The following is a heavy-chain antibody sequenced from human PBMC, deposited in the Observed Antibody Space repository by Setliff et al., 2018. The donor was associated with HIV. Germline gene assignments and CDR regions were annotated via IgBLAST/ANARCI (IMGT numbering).Heavy chain of an antibody. CDR3: ARAPPRIASSSTAAAGTGY. J-gene: IGHJ4*02. D-gene: IGHD6-13*01. V-gene: IGHV4-4*02. CDR1: GGSISSSNW. CDR2: IYHSGST. Sequence: SETLSLTCAVSGGSISSSNWWSWVRQPPGKGLEWIGEIYHSGSTNYNPSLKSRVTISVDKPKNQFSLKLSSVTAADTAVYYCARAPPRIASSSTAAAGTGYWGQGTLVTVSS.